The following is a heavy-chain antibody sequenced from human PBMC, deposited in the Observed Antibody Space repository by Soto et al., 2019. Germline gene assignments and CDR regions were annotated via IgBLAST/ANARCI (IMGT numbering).Heavy chain of an antibody. Sequence: SETLSLTCTVSGGSISSGDYYWSWIRQPPGKGLEWIGYIYYSGSTYYNPSLKSRVTISVDTSKNQFSLKLSSVTAADTAVYYCARFTAMVYYYYGMDVWGQGTTVTVS. CDR3: ARFTAMVYYYYGMDV. V-gene: IGHV4-30-4*01. D-gene: IGHD5-18*01. CDR2: IYYSGST. J-gene: IGHJ6*02. CDR1: GGSISSGDYY.